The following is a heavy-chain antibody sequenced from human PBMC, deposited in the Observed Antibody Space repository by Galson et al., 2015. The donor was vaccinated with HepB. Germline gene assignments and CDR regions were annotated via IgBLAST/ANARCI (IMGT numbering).Heavy chain of an antibody. CDR3: ARDPERSYDILTGYYLGWFDP. V-gene: IGHV1-46*03. CDR1: GYTFTSYY. D-gene: IGHD3-9*01. CDR2: INPSGGST. Sequence: SVKVSCKASGYTFTSYYMHWVRQAPGQGLEWMGIINPSGGSTSYAQKFQGRVTMTRDTSTSTVYMELSSLRSEDTAVYYCARDPERSYDILTGYYLGWFDPWGQGTLVTVSS. J-gene: IGHJ5*02.